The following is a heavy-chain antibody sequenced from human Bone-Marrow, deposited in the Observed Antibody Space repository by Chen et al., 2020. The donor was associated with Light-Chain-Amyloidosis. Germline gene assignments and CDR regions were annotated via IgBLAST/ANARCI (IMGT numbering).Heavy chain of an antibody. CDR2: VSGSGGTK. CDR1: GFDFKTFA. J-gene: IGHJ4*02. CDR3: ARVMTGTEKDY. Sequence: EVQLVESGGGLVQPGGSLRLPCAASGFDFKTFAMSWVRQAPGKGLEWIKGVSGSGGTKYYAESVKGRFTISRDNSKNTLFLQMNSLTVEDTAVYYCARVMTGTEKDYWGQGTPVTVSS. V-gene: IGHV3-23*04. D-gene: IGHD3-9*01.